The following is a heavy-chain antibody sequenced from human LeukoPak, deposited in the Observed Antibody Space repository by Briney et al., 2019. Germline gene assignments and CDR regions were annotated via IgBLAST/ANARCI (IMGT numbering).Heavy chain of an antibody. CDR3: ARRGVYGDYFDY. CDR2: IIPILGIA. V-gene: IGHV1-69*04. D-gene: IGHD4-17*01. J-gene: IGHJ4*02. CDR1: GGTFSSYA. Sequence: SSVKVSCKASGGTFSSYAISWVRQAPGQGLEWMGRIIPILGIANYAQKFQGRVTITADKSTSTAYMELSSLRSEDTAVYYCARRGVYGDYFDYWGQGTLVTVSS.